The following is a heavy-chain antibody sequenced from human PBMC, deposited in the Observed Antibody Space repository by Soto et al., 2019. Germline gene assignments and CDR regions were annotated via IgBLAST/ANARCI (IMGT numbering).Heavy chain of an antibody. CDR2: IYYSGST. D-gene: IGHD6-19*01. CDR1: GGSVSSGSYY. J-gene: IGHJ6*02. V-gene: IGHV4-61*01. CDR3: ARGIEGWYQGRYYYGMDV. Sequence: QVQLQESGPGLVKPSETLSLTCTVSGGSVSSGSYYWSWIRHPPGKGLECIGYIYYSGSTNYNPSLKSRVTLSVYTSKNQCTLKLSSVTAADTAVYYCARGIEGWYQGRYYYGMDVWGQGTTVTVSS.